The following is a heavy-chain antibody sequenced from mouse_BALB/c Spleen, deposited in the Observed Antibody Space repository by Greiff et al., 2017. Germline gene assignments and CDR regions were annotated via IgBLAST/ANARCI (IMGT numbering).Heavy chain of an antibody. CDR1: GFTFSNYW. D-gene: IGHD1-1*01. Sequence: EVKVVESGGGLVQPGGSMKLSCVASGFTFSNYWMNWVRQSPEKGLEWVAEIRLKSNNYATHYAESVKGRFTISRDDSKSSVYLQMNNLRAEDTGIYYCTRGDGSSLWAWFAYWGQGTLVTVSA. J-gene: IGHJ3*01. CDR2: IRLKSNNYAT. CDR3: TRGDGSSLWAWFAY. V-gene: IGHV6-6*02.